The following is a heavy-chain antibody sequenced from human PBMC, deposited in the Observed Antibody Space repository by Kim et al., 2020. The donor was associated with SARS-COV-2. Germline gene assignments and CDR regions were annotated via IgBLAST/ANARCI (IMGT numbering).Heavy chain of an antibody. D-gene: IGHD3-16*02. CDR3: ARLPDSVIHHYFDY. V-gene: IGHV4-39*01. Sequence: SETLSLTCTVSGGSISSSSYYWGWIRQPPGKGLEWIGSIYYSGSTYYNPSLKSRVTISVDTSKNQFSLKLSSVTAADTAVYYCARLPDSVIHHYFDYWGQGTLVTVSS. CDR1: GGSISSSSYY. CDR2: IYYSGST. J-gene: IGHJ4*02.